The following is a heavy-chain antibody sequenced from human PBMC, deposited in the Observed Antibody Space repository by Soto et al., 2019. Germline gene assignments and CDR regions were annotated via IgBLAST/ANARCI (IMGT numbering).Heavy chain of an antibody. CDR3: ARDRDYGGNSGVF. CDR2: ISAYNGNR. Sequence: QVKLVQSGAEVKKPGASVKVSCKASGYTFTSYGISWVRQAPGQGLEWMGRISAYNGNRNYTQKLQGRVSMTTDTSTSTAYMELRSLRSDDTAVYYCARDRDYGGNSGVFWGQGTLVTVSS. D-gene: IGHD4-17*01. CDR1: GYTFTSYG. J-gene: IGHJ4*02. V-gene: IGHV1-18*01.